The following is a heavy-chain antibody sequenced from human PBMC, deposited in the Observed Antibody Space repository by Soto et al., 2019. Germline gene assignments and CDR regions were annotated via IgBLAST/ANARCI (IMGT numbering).Heavy chain of an antibody. CDR2: IYQSGST. D-gene: IGHD3-10*01. V-gene: IGHV4-30-2*01. J-gene: IGHJ4*02. Sequence: QLQLQESGSGLVKPSQTLSLTCAVSGGSISSGGYSWSWIRQPLGKGLEWIGYIYQSGSTYYNPYLKSRASISVDRSKNQLSLKLSSVTAACTVVYYCARGPPFGYWGQGVLVTVS. CDR3: ARGPPFGY. CDR1: GGSISSGGYS.